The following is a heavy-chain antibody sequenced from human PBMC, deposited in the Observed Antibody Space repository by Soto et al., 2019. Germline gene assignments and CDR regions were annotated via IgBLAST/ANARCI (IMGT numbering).Heavy chain of an antibody. D-gene: IGHD3-3*01. J-gene: IGHJ6*02. Sequence: QVQLVQSGAEVKKPGASVKVSCKASGYTFTSYDINWVRQATGQGLEWMGWMNPNSGNPGYAQKFQGRVTMTRNTSISTAYMELSSLRSEDTAVYYCARVLSWASYYDFWSGYYNYYYYGMDVWGQGTTVTVSS. V-gene: IGHV1-8*01. CDR2: MNPNSGNP. CDR3: ARVLSWASYYDFWSGYYNYYYYGMDV. CDR1: GYTFTSYD.